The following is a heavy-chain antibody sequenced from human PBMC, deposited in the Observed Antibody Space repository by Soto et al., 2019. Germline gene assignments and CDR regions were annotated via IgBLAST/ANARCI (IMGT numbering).Heavy chain of an antibody. CDR2: TYWDDDK. J-gene: IGHJ4*02. D-gene: IGHD3-3*01. CDR1: GFSLTTSGVG. V-gene: IGHV2-5*02. Sequence: ITLNESGPTQVKPRQTLTLTCTFSGFSLTTSGVGVGWIRQSPGKAPERLALTYWDDDKRYSPSLKSRLTLTKDTSKNQVVLTMADLDPADTATYYCAHRVLRTVFGLVTTTAIYFDFWGQGTPVAVSS. CDR3: AHRVLRTVFGLVTTTAIYFDF.